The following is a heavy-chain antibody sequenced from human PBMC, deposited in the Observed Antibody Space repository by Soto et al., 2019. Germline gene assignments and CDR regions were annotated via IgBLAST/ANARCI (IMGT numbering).Heavy chain of an antibody. D-gene: IGHD3-3*01. CDR3: ARAPILPYDFWSGYYFDY. V-gene: IGHV4-39*01. CDR1: GGSISSSSYY. CDR2: IYYSGST. Sequence: QLQLQESGPGLVKPSETLSLTCTVSGGSISSSSYYWGRIRQPPGKGLEWIGSIYYSGSTYYNPSLKSRVTISVDTSKNQFSLKLSSVTAADTAVYYCARAPILPYDFWSGYYFDYWGQGTLVTVSS. J-gene: IGHJ4*02.